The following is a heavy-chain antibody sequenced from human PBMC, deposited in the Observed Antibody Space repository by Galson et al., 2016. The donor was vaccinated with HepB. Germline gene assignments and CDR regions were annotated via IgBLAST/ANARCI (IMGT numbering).Heavy chain of an antibody. CDR3: AKGRPDYYGSGSYAPLDY. V-gene: IGHV3-33*06. Sequence: SLRLSCAASRFTFSNYGMHWVRQAPGKGLEWVAVIWYDGSQKYYADSVKGRFTISRANSKNTLSLQMNSLRAEDTAVYYCAKGRPDYYGSGSYAPLDYWGQGTMVTVSA. CDR1: RFTFSNYG. CDR2: IWYDGSQK. D-gene: IGHD3-10*01. J-gene: IGHJ3*01.